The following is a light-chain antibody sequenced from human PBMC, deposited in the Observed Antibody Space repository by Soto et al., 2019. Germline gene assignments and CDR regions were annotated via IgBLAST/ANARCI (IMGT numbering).Light chain of an antibody. V-gene: IGLV2-14*01. Sequence: QSALSQPASVSGSPGQSITISCTGTADDIGAYTYISWYQQHPNQAPKLILYEVTKRPSGVSNRFSGSKSGNTASLTISGLQAEDEADYYCSSYTSSSTLVVFGGGTKLTVL. CDR1: ADDIGAYTY. J-gene: IGLJ2*01. CDR2: EVT. CDR3: SSYTSSSTLVV.